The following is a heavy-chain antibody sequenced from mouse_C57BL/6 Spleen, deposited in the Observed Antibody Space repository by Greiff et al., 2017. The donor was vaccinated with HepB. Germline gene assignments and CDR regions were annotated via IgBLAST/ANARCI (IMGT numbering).Heavy chain of an antibody. CDR1: GFTFSSYA. CDR2: ISSGGVYN. CDR3: TTDNYGGGYYFDD. Sequence: EVKLVESGEGLVKPGGSLKLSCAASGFTFSSYAMSWVRQTPEKRLEWVAYISSGGVYNYYADTMKGRFNISRDNARNTLYLQMSSLTSENTAMYYCTTDNYGGGYYFDDWGKGTTLTVSS. D-gene: IGHD2-12*01. V-gene: IGHV5-9-1*02. J-gene: IGHJ2*01.